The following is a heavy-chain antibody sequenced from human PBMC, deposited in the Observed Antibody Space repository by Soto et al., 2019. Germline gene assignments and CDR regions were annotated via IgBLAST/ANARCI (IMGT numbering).Heavy chain of an antibody. Sequence: QVQLVQSGAEVKKPGSSVTVSCNASGVTFSSYTISWVRQAPGQGLEWMGGMIPIFGTANYAQKFQGRVTITADESTLTAYMELRSLRSEDTAVYYCARGNHRWLQLWYFDLWGRGTLVTVSS. V-gene: IGHV1-69*12. CDR1: GVTFSSYT. J-gene: IGHJ2*01. D-gene: IGHD1-1*01. CDR3: ARGNHRWLQLWYFDL. CDR2: MIPIFGTA.